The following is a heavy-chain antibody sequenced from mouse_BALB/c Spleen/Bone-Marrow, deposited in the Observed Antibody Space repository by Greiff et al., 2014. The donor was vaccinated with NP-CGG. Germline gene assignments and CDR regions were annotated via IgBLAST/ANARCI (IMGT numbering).Heavy chain of an antibody. CDR1: GYTFTDYY. D-gene: IGHD2-10*01. CDR3: ARSAYYGNYGGY. J-gene: IGHJ2*01. Sequence: QVQLKHPGPELVKPGASVKISCKASGYTFTDYYINWVKQKPGQGLEWIGWIYPGSGNTKYNEKFKGKATLTVDTSSSTAYMQLSSLTSEDTAVYFCARSAYYGNYGGYGGQGTTLTVSS. V-gene: IGHV1-84*02. CDR2: IYPGSGNT.